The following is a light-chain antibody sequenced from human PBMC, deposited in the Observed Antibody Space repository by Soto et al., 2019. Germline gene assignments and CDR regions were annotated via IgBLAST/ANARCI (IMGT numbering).Light chain of an antibody. Sequence: QSVLTQPPSASGTPGQRVTISCSGSSSNIGSNTVNWYQPLPGTAPKLLIYSNNQRPSGVPDRSGASKSGTLASLAISGLQSEDEADYYCAAWDDSLNGVLFGGGTKLTVL. CDR3: AAWDDSLNGVL. CDR2: SNN. CDR1: SSNIGSNT. J-gene: IGLJ2*01. V-gene: IGLV1-44*01.